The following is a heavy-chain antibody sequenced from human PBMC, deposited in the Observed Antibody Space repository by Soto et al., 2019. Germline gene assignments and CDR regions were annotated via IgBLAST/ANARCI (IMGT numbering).Heavy chain of an antibody. CDR1: GGSILNGGHY. CDR3: ASDDHGGMHDF. Sequence: QVQLQESGPGLLKPSQTLSLTCTVSGGSILNGGHYWTWIRQHPGKGLEWIGKIFFSGNNHYNPAIKSRCTFSVDTTKNQFSLKLTAVTAANTAIYYCASDDHGGMHDFWGPGTLVTVAS. CDR2: IFFSGNN. D-gene: IGHD4-17*01. V-gene: IGHV4-31*03. J-gene: IGHJ4*02.